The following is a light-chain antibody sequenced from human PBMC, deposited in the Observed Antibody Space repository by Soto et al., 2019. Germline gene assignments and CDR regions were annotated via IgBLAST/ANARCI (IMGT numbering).Light chain of an antibody. J-gene: IGLJ1*01. CDR3: SSYAGSSTYYV. Sequence: QSVLTQPASVSGSPXXSITISCTGTSSDVGGYDYVSWYQHHPGKAPKPMIYEVSNRPSGFSSRFSGSKSGNTASLTISGLQAEDEADYYCSSYAGSSTYYVFGTGTKLTVL. V-gene: IGLV2-14*01. CDR1: SSDVGGYDY. CDR2: EVS.